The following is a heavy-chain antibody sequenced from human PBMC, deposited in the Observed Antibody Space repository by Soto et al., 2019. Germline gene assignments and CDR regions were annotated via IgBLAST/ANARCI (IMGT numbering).Heavy chain of an antibody. CDR3: ARGPARNIRFLEWLLPYYFDY. CDR2: MNPNSGNT. J-gene: IGHJ4*02. CDR1: GYTFTSYD. V-gene: IGHV1-8*01. D-gene: IGHD3-3*01. Sequence: ASVKVSCKASGYTFTSYDINWVRQATGQGLEWMGWMNPNSGNTGYAQKFQGRVTMTRNTSISTAYMELSSLRSEDTAVYYCARGPARNIRFLEWLLPYYFDYWGQGTLVTVSS.